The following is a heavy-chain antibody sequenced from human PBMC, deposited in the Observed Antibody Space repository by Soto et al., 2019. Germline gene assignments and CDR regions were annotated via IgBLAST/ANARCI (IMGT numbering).Heavy chain of an antibody. CDR2: IIPIFGTA. J-gene: IGHJ4*02. CDR3: ARDSRFYTGYFDS. CDR1: GGTFSSYG. D-gene: IGHD2-15*01. Sequence: SVKVSCKASGGTFSSYGISWVRQAPGQGLEWMGGIIPIFGTANYAQKFQGRVTITADESTSTAYMELSSLRSDDTAAYYCARDSRFYTGYFDSWGQGTLVTVSS. V-gene: IGHV1-69*13.